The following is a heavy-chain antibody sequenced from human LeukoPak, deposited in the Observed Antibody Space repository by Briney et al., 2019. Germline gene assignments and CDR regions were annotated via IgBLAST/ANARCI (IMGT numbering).Heavy chain of an antibody. CDR2: IYYSGST. J-gene: IGHJ4*02. CDR3: ARVGYYYDSSGYKRVAYFDY. Sequence: SETLSLTCTVSGGSISSYYWSWIRQPPGKGLEWIGYIYYSGSTNYNPSLKSRVTISVDTSKNQFSLKLSSVTAADTAVYYCARVGYYYDSSGYKRVAYFDYRGQGTLVTVS. D-gene: IGHD3-22*01. V-gene: IGHV4-59*01. CDR1: GGSISSYY.